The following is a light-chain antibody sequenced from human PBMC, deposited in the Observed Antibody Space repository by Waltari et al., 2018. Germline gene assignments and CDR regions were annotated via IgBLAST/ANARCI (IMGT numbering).Light chain of an antibody. V-gene: IGLV2-23*02. CDR1: TSGSGNSDF. J-gene: IGLJ3*02. CDR3: CSYVQKDIWL. Sequence: QSVLTQPASVSGAPGQSITISCTATTSGSGNSDFVSWYQHHPGKVPKLLIYEVIKRPSNISDRFTGSKSGNTASLSISGLQADDEADYYCCSYVQKDIWLFGRGTKVTVL. CDR2: EVI.